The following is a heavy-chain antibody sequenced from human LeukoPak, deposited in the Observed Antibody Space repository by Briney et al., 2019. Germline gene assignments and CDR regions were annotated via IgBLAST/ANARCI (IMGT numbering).Heavy chain of an antibody. D-gene: IGHD3-22*01. CDR2: IIPIFGTA. Sequence: SVKVSCKASGGTFSSYAISWVRQAPGQGLEWMGGIIPIFGTANYAQKFQGRVTITADESTSTAYMELSSLRSEDTAVYYCARGDSSGYYWDYYYYYMDVWGKGTTVTISS. CDR3: ARGDSSGYYWDYYYYYMDV. CDR1: GGTFSSYA. V-gene: IGHV1-69*13. J-gene: IGHJ6*03.